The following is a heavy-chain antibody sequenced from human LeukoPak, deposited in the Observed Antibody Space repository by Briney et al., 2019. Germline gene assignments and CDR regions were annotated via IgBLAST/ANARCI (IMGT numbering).Heavy chain of an antibody. D-gene: IGHD6-13*01. Sequence: GGSLRLSCAASGFTFSSYGMHWVRPAPGKGLEWVAVIWYGGSNKYYADSVKGRFTISRDNSKNTLYLQMNSLRAEDTAVYYCAKSRPGRAAAASYFDYWGQGTLVTVSS. CDR2: IWYGGSNK. V-gene: IGHV3-33*06. J-gene: IGHJ4*02. CDR1: GFTFSSYG. CDR3: AKSRPGRAAAASYFDY.